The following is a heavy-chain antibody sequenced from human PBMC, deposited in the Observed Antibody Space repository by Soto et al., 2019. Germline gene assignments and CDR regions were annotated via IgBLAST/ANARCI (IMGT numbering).Heavy chain of an antibody. CDR1: GGSFSGYY. CDR2: INHSGST. D-gene: IGHD3-3*01. CDR3: ARADYDFWSGYYPTYFDY. Sequence: SWETLSLTGAVYGGSFSGYYWSWIRQPPWKGLEWIGEINHSGSTNYNPSLKSRVTISVDTSKNQFSLKLSSVTAADTAVYYCARADYDFWSGYYPTYFDYWGQGTLVTVSS. J-gene: IGHJ4*02. V-gene: IGHV4-34*01.